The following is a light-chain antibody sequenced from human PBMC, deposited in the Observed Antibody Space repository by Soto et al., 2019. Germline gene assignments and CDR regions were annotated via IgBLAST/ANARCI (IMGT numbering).Light chain of an antibody. CDR1: QGIGSA. V-gene: IGKV1D-13*01. J-gene: IGKJ1*01. Sequence: AIQLTQSPSSLSASVGDRVSITCRASQGIGSALAWYQQTPGKAPRLLIYATSTLESGVPLRFSGSGSGTDFTLTISSLQPIDFATYFCQQYHNYPRTFGQGTKVEIK. CDR2: ATS. CDR3: QQYHNYPRT.